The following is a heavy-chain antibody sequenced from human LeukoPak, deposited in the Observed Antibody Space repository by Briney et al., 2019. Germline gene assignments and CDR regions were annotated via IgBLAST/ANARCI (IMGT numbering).Heavy chain of an antibody. J-gene: IGHJ3*02. Sequence: GGSLRLSCAASGFTFDDYAMHWVRQAPGKGLEWVSGISWNSGSIGYADSVKGRFTISRENAKNSLYLQMNSLRAEDTALYYCAKDMTPYYYGSGSYGGSGRAFDIWGQGTMVTVSS. CDR3: AKDMTPYYYGSGSYGGSGRAFDI. CDR2: ISWNSGSI. D-gene: IGHD3-10*01. V-gene: IGHV3-9*01. CDR1: GFTFDDYA.